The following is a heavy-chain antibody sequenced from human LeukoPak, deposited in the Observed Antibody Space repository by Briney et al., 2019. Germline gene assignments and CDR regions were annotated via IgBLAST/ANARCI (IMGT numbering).Heavy chain of an antibody. V-gene: IGHV3-30-3*01. Sequence: PGGSLRLSCAASGFTFSSYAMHWVRRAPGKGLEWVAVISYDGSNKYYADSVKGRFTISRDNSKNTLYLQMNSLRAEDTAVYYCARGGTYGGSYYGNAFDIWGQGTMVTVSS. CDR3: ARGGTYGGSYYGNAFDI. J-gene: IGHJ3*02. D-gene: IGHD1-26*01. CDR1: GFTFSSYA. CDR2: ISYDGSNK.